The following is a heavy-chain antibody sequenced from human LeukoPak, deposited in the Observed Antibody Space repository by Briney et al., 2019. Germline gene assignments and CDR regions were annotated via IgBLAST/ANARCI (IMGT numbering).Heavy chain of an antibody. CDR1: GFTFSSYS. J-gene: IGHJ3*02. V-gene: IGHV3-23*01. CDR2: ISGSGGST. CDR3: ARDLAYYYDSSGTDAFDI. D-gene: IGHD3-22*01. Sequence: GGSLRLSCAASGFTFSSYSMNWVRQAPGKGLEWVSAISGSGGSTYYADSVKGRFTISRDNSKNTLYLQMNSLRAEDTAVYYCARDLAYYYDSSGTDAFDIWGQGTMVTVSS.